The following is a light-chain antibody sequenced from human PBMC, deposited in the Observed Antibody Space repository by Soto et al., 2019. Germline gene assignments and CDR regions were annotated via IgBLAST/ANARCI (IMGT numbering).Light chain of an antibody. J-gene: IGLJ2*01. CDR3: CSFTGTYTGIL. Sequence: QSVLTQPRSVSGSPGQSVTISCIGTGSDVGGYNSVSWYQRHPDRPPQLIIYDVNKRPSGVPGRFSGSRSANAASLTISGLQAEDDGDYFCCSFTGTYTGILFGGGTQLTVL. CDR2: DVN. CDR1: GSDVGGYNS. V-gene: IGLV2-11*01.